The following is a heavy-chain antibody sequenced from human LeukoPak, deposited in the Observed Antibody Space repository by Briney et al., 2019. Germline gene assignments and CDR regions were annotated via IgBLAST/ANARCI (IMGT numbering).Heavy chain of an antibody. J-gene: IGHJ4*02. CDR2: IYYSGST. CDR3: ARGVDGDGYNYGGDY. D-gene: IGHD5-24*01. CDR1: GGTISSYY. Sequence: PSETLSLTCTVSGGTISSYYWSWIRQPPGKGLEWVGYIYYSGSTNYNSSLKSRVTISVDTSKNQFSLKLSAVTAADTAVYYGARGVDGDGYNYGGDYWGQGTLVTVS. V-gene: IGHV4-59*01.